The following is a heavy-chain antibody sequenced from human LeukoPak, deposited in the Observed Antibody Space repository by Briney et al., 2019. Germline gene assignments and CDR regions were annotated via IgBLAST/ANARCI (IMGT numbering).Heavy chain of an antibody. Sequence: PGGSLRLSCAASGFTFSSYWMHWVRQAPGKGLVWVSRINTDGSSTSYADSVKGRFTISRDNSKNTLYLQMNSLRAEDTAVYYCARDEPSPDSTDLDYWGQGTLVTVSS. CDR1: GFTFSSYW. CDR2: INTDGSST. J-gene: IGHJ4*02. D-gene: IGHD2/OR15-2a*01. CDR3: ARDEPSPDSTDLDY. V-gene: IGHV3-74*01.